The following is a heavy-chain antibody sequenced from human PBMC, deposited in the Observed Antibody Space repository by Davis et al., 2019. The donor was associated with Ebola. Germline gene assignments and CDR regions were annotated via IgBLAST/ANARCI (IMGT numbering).Heavy chain of an antibody. D-gene: IGHD6-19*01. Sequence: GESLKISCADSVITFSSYAMTWVRQAPGKGLEWVSAISGSGGNTYYADSVKGRFTISRDNSKKTMYLQMNSLRGEDTAVYYCAKAKDSSDWYGWFDPWGQGTLVTVSS. CDR1: VITFSSYA. CDR2: ISGSGGNT. J-gene: IGHJ5*02. V-gene: IGHV3-23*01. CDR3: AKAKDSSDWYGWFDP.